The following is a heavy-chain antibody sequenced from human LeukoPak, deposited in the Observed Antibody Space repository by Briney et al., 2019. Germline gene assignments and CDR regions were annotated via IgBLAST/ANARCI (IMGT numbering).Heavy chain of an antibody. Sequence: PSETLSLTCTVSGGSISSGSYYWSWIRQPAGKGLEWIGRIYTSGSTNYNPSLKSRVTISLETSKNQFSLNLTSVTAADTAVYYCARAAHYGSGKIWVDYWGQGTLVTVSS. V-gene: IGHV4-61*02. CDR3: ARAAHYGSGKIWVDY. CDR2: IYTSGST. J-gene: IGHJ4*02. CDR1: GGSISSGSYY. D-gene: IGHD3-10*01.